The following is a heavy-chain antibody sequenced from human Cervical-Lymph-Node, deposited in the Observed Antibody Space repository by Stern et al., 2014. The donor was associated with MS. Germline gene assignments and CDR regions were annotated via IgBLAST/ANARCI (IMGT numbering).Heavy chain of an antibody. CDR2: IIPIFGTA. J-gene: IGHJ6*02. D-gene: IGHD3-10*01. Sequence: VQLVQSGAEVKKPGSSVKVSCKASGGTFSSYAISWVRQAPGQGLEWMGGIIPIFGTANSAQKFQGRVTITADESTSTAYMELRSLRLEDTPVYSWAGELWCGDLFLIPPVPYYYYGMDVWGQGTTVTVSS. CDR1: GGTFSSYA. V-gene: IGHV1-69*01. CDR3: AGELWCGDLFLIPPVPYYYYGMDV.